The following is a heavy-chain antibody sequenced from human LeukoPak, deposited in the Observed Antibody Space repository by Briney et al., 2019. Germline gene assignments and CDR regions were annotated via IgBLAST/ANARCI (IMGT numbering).Heavy chain of an antibody. D-gene: IGHD6-13*01. J-gene: IGHJ6*02. CDR2: FDPEDGKT. V-gene: IGHV1-24*01. CDR1: GYTLTELS. CDR3: ATGYLVTAGLMDV. Sequence: GSVKVSCKVSGYTLTELSMLWVRQAPGKGLEWMGSFDPEDGKTVYAQKFQGRVTMTEDTSTDTAYMELSSLGSEDTAVYYCATGYLVTAGLMDVWGQGTTVTVSS.